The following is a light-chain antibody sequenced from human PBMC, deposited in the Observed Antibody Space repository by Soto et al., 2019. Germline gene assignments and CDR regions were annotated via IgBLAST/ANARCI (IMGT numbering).Light chain of an antibody. Sequence: EIVMTQSPVTLSGSPGERATLSCRASQSVSNNVAWYQQKPGQGPRLLIYAASTRATGIPARFCGSGSGRKFSLTIISLQSEDFAVYYCQQYSKWPLFTFGPGTKVDIK. CDR1: QSVSNN. J-gene: IGKJ3*01. CDR3: QQYSKWPLFT. CDR2: AAS. V-gene: IGKV3-15*01.